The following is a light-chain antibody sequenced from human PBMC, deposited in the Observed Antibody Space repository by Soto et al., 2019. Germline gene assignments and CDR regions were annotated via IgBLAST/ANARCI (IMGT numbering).Light chain of an antibody. Sequence: EVVLTQSPGILSLSPGERATLSCRAIQSVSTSHFAWYQQKFAQAPRLLISGASTRATGIPDRFSGSGSGTDFTLTISRLEPEDSAVYYCQQHGPSLPFTFGQGTKVDIK. CDR1: QSVSTSH. V-gene: IGKV3-20*01. CDR3: QQHGPSLPFT. CDR2: GAS. J-gene: IGKJ2*01.